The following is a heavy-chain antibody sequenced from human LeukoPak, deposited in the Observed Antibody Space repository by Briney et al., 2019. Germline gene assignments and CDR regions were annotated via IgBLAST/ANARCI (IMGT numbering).Heavy chain of an antibody. J-gene: IGHJ5*02. CDR2: IYTSGST. CDR1: GGSISSGSYY. V-gene: IGHV4-61*02. D-gene: IGHD3-22*01. Sequence: SETLSLTCTVSGGSISSGSYYWSWIRQPAGKGLEWIGRIYTSGSTKYNPSLKSRVTISVDTSKNQFSLKLSSVTATDTAVYYCARDYYDSSGPPRGWFDPWGQGTLVTVSS. CDR3: ARDYYDSSGPPRGWFDP.